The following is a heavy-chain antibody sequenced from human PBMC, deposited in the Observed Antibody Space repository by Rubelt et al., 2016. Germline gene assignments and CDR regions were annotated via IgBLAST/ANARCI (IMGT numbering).Heavy chain of an antibody. CDR3: ARDEDV. CDR2: NSAANDTN. J-gene: IGHJ6*02. CDR1: GYTFTDYF. V-gene: IGHV1/OR15-3*02. Sequence: VQLVQSGAEVKTPGASVKVTCRASGYTFTDYFMHWVRPAHGQGLGWMERNSAANDTNRYTETLQGRITITKDQSSSTAYMDLSSLTYEDTAVYYCARDEDVWGQGTTVTVSS.